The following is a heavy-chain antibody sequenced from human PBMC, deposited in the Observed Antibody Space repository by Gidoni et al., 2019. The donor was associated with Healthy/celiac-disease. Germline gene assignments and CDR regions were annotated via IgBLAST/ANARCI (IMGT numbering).Heavy chain of an antibody. CDR1: GFTFRSYR. CDR3: AREGRTYYYGSGSYYYFDY. Sequence: QVQLVESGGGVVQPGRSLRLSCAASGFTFRSYRMHWVRPAPGKGLEWVAVISYDGSNKYYADSVKGRFTISRDNSKNTLYLQMNSLRAEDTAVYYCAREGRTYYYGSGSYYYFDYWGQGTLVTVSS. D-gene: IGHD3-10*01. CDR2: ISYDGSNK. J-gene: IGHJ4*02. V-gene: IGHV3-30*03.